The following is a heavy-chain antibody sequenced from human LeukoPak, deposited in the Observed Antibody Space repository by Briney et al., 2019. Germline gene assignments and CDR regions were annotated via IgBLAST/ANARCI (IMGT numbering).Heavy chain of an antibody. CDR3: ARQRGKAAALDY. CDR1: GYTFTSYY. D-gene: IGHD6-13*01. CDR2: INPSGGST. V-gene: IGHV1-46*01. J-gene: IGHJ4*02. Sequence: ASVKVSCKASGYTFTSYYMHWVRQAPGQGLEWMGIINPSGGSTSYAQKFQGRVTMTRDTSISTAYLQWSSLKASDTAMYYCARQRGKAAALDYWGQGTLVTVSS.